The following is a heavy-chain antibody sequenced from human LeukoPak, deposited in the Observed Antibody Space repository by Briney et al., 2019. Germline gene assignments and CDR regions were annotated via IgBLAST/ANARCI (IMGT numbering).Heavy chain of an antibody. J-gene: IGHJ6*04. Sequence: GASVKVSCKASGYTFTGYYMHWVRQAPGQGLEWMGWINPNSGGTNYAQKFQGWVTMTRDTSISTAYMELSRLRFDDTAVYYCARDRITMVRGVQNYYYYYGMDVWGKGTTVTVSS. CDR3: ARDRITMVRGVQNYYYYYGMDV. CDR2: INPNSGGT. D-gene: IGHD3-10*01. V-gene: IGHV1-2*04. CDR1: GYTFTGYY.